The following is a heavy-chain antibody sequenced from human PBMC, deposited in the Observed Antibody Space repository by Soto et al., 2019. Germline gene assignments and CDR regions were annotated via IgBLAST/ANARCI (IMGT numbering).Heavy chain of an antibody. V-gene: IGHV1-69*13. CDR2: IIPIFGTA. Sequence: GASVKVSCKASGGTFSSYAISWVRQAPGQGLEWMGGIIPIFGTANYAQKFQGRVTITADESTNTAYMELSSLRSEDTAVYYCATFYGDYIVKYYYGMDVWGQGTTVTVSS. J-gene: IGHJ6*02. CDR3: ATFYGDYIVKYYYGMDV. CDR1: GGTFSSYA. D-gene: IGHD4-17*01.